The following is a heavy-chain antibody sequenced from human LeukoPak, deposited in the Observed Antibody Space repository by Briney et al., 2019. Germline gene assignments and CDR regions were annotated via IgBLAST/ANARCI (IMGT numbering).Heavy chain of an antibody. CDR1: GYSISSGYY. J-gene: IGHJ2*01. Sequence: PSETLSLTCTVSGYSISSGYYWGWIRQPPGKGLEWIGSIYHIGVTYFTPSLKSRVTISVDTSKNQCSLKLSSLPAAAPAVHDCARKDQSAADLSWYFDLWGRGTLVTVSS. V-gene: IGHV4-38-2*02. CDR3: ARKDQSAADLSWYFDL. CDR2: IYHIGVT. D-gene: IGHD6-13*01.